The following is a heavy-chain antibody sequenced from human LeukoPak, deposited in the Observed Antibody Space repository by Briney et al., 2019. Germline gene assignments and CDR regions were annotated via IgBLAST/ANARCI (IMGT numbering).Heavy chain of an antibody. V-gene: IGHV1-2*02. J-gene: IGHJ4*02. Sequence: ASVKVSCKASGYTFTGHYIQWGRQAPGQRLEWMGWINPNSVGTYYAQKFQGRVTMTSDTSLSTAYMELSRLRSDNTAVYYCARDLYGGTSATFDYWGQGALVTVS. D-gene: IGHD4-23*01. CDR3: ARDLYGGTSATFDY. CDR1: GYTFTGHY. CDR2: INPNSVGT.